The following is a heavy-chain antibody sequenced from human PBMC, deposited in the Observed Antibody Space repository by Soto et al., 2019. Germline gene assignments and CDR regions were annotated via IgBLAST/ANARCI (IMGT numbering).Heavy chain of an antibody. J-gene: IGHJ5*02. CDR1: GDSVSSNSAA. CDR3: SRDLDVYSSSFNWLDP. Sequence: SQTLSLTCAISGDSVSSNSAAWNWIRQSPSRGLEWLGRTYYRSKWYNDYAVSVKSRITINTDTSKNQFSLQLNSVTPEDTAVYYCSRDLDVYSSSFNWLDPWGQGTLVTVSS. CDR2: TYYRSKWYN. D-gene: IGHD6-6*01. V-gene: IGHV6-1*01.